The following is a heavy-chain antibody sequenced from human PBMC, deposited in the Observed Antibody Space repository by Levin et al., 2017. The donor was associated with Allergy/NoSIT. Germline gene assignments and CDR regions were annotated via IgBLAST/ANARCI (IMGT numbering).Heavy chain of an antibody. Sequence: SETLSLTCTVSGGSISSGSYYWSWIRQPAGKGLEWIGRIYTSGSTHYNPSLKSRVTISVDTSKNQFSLKLCSVTAADTAVYYCARDDPYSSSWYGFDYWGQGTLVTVSS. J-gene: IGHJ4*02. CDR1: GGSISSGSYY. CDR2: IYTSGST. D-gene: IGHD6-13*01. V-gene: IGHV4-61*02. CDR3: ARDDPYSSSWYGFDY.